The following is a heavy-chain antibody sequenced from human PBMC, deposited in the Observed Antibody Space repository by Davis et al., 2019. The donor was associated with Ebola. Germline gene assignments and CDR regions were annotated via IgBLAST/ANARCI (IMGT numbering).Heavy chain of an antibody. D-gene: IGHD2-15*01. J-gene: IGHJ5*02. Sequence: MPSETLSLTCTVSGGSISSSSYYWGWIRQPPGKGLEWIGSIYYSGSTYYNPSLKSRVTISVDTSKNQFSLKLSSVTAADTAVYYCARERISWYWFDPWGQGTLVTVSS. CDR1: GGSISSSSYY. V-gene: IGHV4-39*02. CDR3: ARERISWYWFDP. CDR2: IYYSGST.